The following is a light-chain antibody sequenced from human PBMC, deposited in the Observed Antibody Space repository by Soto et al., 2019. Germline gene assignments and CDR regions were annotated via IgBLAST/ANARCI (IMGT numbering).Light chain of an antibody. J-gene: IGLJ1*01. CDR3: SSYTSSSTLNYV. CDR2: DVS. Sequence: QSVLTQPASVSGSPGQSITISCPGTSSDVGGYNYVSWYQQHPGKAPKLMIYDVSNRPSGVSNRFSGSKSGNTASLTISGPQAEDEADYYCSSYTSSSTLNYVFGTGTKVTVL. CDR1: SSDVGGYNY. V-gene: IGLV2-14*01.